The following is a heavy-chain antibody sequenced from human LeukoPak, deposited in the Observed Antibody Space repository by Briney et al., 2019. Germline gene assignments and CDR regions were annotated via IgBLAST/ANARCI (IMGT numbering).Heavy chain of an antibody. CDR1: GYTFTGYY. V-gene: IGHV1-2*02. J-gene: IGHJ4*02. D-gene: IGHD2-21*02. CDR2: INPASGGT. Sequence: ASVKVSCKASGYTFTGYYMHWVRQAPGQGLEWMGYINPASGGTYYAQKFQGRVTMTRDTSISTAYMDLSRPTSDDTAVYYCGRVAYCGGGCYYYFDYWGQGTLVTVSS. CDR3: GRVAYCGGGCYYYFDY.